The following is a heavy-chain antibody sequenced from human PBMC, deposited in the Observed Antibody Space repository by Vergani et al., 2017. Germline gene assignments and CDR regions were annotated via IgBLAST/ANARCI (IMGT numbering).Heavy chain of an antibody. J-gene: IGHJ4*02. CDR2: LSASDRRT. V-gene: IGHV3-23*01. CDR1: GFTFIMHA. CDR3: ARVSGRG. Sequence: EVQLLESGGDLVQPGGSLRLSCAASGFTFIMHAMSWVRQAPGKGLEWVSTLSASDRRTHYADSVKGRFTISRDNAKNSLYLQMNSLRAEDTAVYYCARVSGRGWGQGTLVTVSS. D-gene: IGHD6-25*01.